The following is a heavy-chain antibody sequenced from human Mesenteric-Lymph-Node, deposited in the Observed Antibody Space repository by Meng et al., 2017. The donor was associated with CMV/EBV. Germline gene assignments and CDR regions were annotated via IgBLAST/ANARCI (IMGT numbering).Heavy chain of an antibody. CDR2: ISGSGGST. V-gene: IGHV3-23*01. D-gene: IGHD2-2*01. CDR3: AKGMYRGDY. Sequence: GESLKISCAASGFTFSSYAMSWVRQAPGKGLEWVSAISGSGGSTYYADSVKGRFTISRDNSKNTLYLQMNSLRAEDTAVYYCAKGMYRGDYWGQGTLVTVSS. J-gene: IGHJ4*02. CDR1: GFTFSSYA.